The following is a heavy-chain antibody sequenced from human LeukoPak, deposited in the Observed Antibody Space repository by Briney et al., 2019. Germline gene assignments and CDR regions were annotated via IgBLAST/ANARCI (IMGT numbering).Heavy chain of an antibody. J-gene: IGHJ4*01. D-gene: IGHD1-1*01. CDR2: IYTSWNT. CDR3: AGGPSGTAYV. CDR1: GISISTYY. V-gene: IGHV4-4*07. Sequence: PPETLSLTCAVSGISISTYYWSWIRQPAAKGLEWIGRIYTSWNTNYNPSLTSRRTISVDKSKNHFSLKLSSLTAADTAFYYCAGGPSGTAYVWGHGTLVTVSS.